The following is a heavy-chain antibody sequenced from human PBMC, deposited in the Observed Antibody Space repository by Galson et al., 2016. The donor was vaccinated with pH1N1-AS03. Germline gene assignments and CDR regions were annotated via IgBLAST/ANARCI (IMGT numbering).Heavy chain of an antibody. CDR1: GFSLSTGGVH. Sequence: PALVKPTQTLTLTCTFSGFSLSTGGVHVAWIRQPPGKALEWLALIFWDGETRYRPSLRSRLTITKDTSKNQVVLTMTNMDPVDTATYYCARVWGAAAGYFDYWGPGSLVVVSS. CDR2: IFWDGET. CDR3: ARVWGAAAGYFDY. V-gene: IGHV2-5*02. D-gene: IGHD6-13*01. J-gene: IGHJ4*02.